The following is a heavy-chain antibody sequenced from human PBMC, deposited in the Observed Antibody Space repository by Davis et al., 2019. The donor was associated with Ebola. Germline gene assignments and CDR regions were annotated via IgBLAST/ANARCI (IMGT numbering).Heavy chain of an antibody. CDR2: ISTDVSST. Sequence: PGGSLRLSCAASGFTFSRYWMHWVRQAPGKGLVWVSRISTDVSSTSYADSVKGRFTISRDNAKNTLYLQMNSLRAEDTAVYYCARDRCSSSWLQGFDPWGQGTLVTVSS. D-gene: IGHD6-13*01. V-gene: IGHV3-74*01. CDR1: GFTFSRYW. J-gene: IGHJ5*02. CDR3: ARDRCSSSWLQGFDP.